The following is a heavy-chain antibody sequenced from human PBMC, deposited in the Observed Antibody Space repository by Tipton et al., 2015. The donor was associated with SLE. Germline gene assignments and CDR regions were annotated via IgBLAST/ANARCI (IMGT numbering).Heavy chain of an antibody. D-gene: IGHD2-8*02. J-gene: IGHJ4*02. V-gene: IGHV4-59*12. CDR3: ARGYCSGDVCFGRGYFDY. CDR2: IYYSGTT. Sequence: TLSLTCTVSGGSIISDYWSWIRQPPGKGLEWIGWIYYSGTTNYNPSLKSRITISVDTSKNQFSLKMSSVTAADTAVYYCARGYCSGDVCFGRGYFDYWGQGTHVTVSS. CDR1: GGSIISDY.